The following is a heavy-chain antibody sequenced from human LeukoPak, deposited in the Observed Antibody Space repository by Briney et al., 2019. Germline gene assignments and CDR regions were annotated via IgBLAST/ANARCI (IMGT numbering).Heavy chain of an antibody. CDR3: ARRYYYDSSGYYYEYYFDY. J-gene: IGHJ4*02. V-gene: IGHV4-39*01. CDR2: IYYSEST. CDR1: GGSISSSSYY. Sequence: SDTLSLTCTVSGGSISSSSYYWGWIRQPPGKGLEWFGSIYYSESTYSNPPLRSRLTISVDTTKNQFSVQLSSVSAAAPVVYYWARRYYYDSSGYYYEYYFDYGGQGTLVSVSS. D-gene: IGHD3-22*01.